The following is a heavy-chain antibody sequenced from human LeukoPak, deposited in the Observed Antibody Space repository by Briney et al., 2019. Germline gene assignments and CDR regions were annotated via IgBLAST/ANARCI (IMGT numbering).Heavy chain of an antibody. CDR2: ISGSGVTT. CDR3: AKTGGSGSYGNPDY. Sequence: GGSLRLSCAASGFTFSSYAMSWVRQAPGKGLDWVSTISGSGVTTYYADSVKGRFTISRDNSDNTLYLQMNSLRAEDTAIYYCAKTGGSGSYGNPDYWGQGTLVTVSS. D-gene: IGHD3-10*01. V-gene: IGHV3-23*01. CDR1: GFTFSSYA. J-gene: IGHJ4*02.